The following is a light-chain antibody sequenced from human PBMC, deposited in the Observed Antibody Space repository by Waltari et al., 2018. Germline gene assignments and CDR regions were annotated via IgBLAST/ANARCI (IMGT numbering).Light chain of an antibody. Sequence: SYVLTQPPSLSVSPGQTARITCSGEAIPTKYVYWYQKKSGPSTGQVMYEDTKRPSGIPERFTCSSSGTLATLTISGAQVDDEADYYCYSTDSSGNDQAFGGGTRLTVL. CDR2: EDT. J-gene: IGLJ3*02. CDR1: AIPTKY. CDR3: YSTDSSGNDQA. V-gene: IGLV3-10*01.